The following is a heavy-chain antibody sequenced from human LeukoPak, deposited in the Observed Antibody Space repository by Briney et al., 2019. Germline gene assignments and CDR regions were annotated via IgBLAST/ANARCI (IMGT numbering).Heavy chain of an antibody. CDR2: FDPEDGET. J-gene: IGHJ5*02. D-gene: IGHD6-13*01. CDR1: GYPLTELS. V-gene: IGHV1-24*01. CDR3: ATAGLAAADNWFDP. Sequence: GASVKVSCKVSGYPLTELSMHWVRQAPGKGLEWMGGFDPEDGETIYAQKFQGRVTMTEDTSTDTAYMELSSLRSEDTAVYYCATAGLAAADNWFDPWGQGTLVTVSS.